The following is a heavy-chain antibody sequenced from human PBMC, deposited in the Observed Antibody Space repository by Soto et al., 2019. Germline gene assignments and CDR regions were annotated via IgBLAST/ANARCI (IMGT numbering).Heavy chain of an antibody. Sequence: PSETLSLTCTVSGGSISSSSYYWGWIRQPPGKGLEWIGSIYYSGNTYYNPSLKSRITISVDTSKNQFSMKLSSVTAADTALFYCASWGGSSSSLVYYYSMDVWGKGTTVTVSS. D-gene: IGHD6-6*01. J-gene: IGHJ6*03. CDR1: GGSISSSSYY. CDR3: ASWGGSSSSLVYYYSMDV. V-gene: IGHV4-39*01. CDR2: IYYSGNT.